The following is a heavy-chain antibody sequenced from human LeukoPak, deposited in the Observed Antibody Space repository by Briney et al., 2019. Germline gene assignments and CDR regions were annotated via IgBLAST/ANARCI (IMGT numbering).Heavy chain of an antibody. CDR3: ASRVATIAAAGKIDY. CDR2: ISYDGSNK. Sequence: GGSLRLSCAASGFTFSSYAMHWVRQAPGKGLELVAVISYDGSNKYYADSVKGRFTISRDNSKNTLYLQMNSLRAEDTAVYYCASRVATIAAAGKIDYWGQGTLVTVSS. V-gene: IGHV3-30-3*01. CDR1: GFTFSSYA. J-gene: IGHJ4*02. D-gene: IGHD6-13*01.